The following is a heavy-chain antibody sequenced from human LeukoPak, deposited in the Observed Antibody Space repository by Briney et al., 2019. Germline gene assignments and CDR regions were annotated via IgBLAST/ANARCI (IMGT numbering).Heavy chain of an antibody. V-gene: IGHV3-48*02. CDR2: LSASSTAI. CDR3: ARDPSLGRDWRRYTDV. D-gene: IGHD5-24*01. Sequence: QSGGSLRLSCAVSGFNFNSFAMNWVRQAPGKGLEWVSYLSASSTAIDYADSVRGRFTASRDNAKNSLYLQMNSLRDEDTAVYYCARDPSLGRDWRRYTDVWGKGTTVIVSS. CDR1: GFNFNSFA. J-gene: IGHJ6*03.